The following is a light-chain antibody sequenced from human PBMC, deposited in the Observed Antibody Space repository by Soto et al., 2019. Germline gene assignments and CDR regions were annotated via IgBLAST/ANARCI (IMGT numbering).Light chain of an antibody. CDR3: QQYNTWPIT. J-gene: IGKJ5*01. CDR1: QSVSSY. Sequence: EIVLTQSPATLSLSPGERATLSCRASQSVSSYLAWYQQKPGQAPRLLVYRASTRTLGIPARFSGSESGTEFTLTISSLQSEDFAVYYCQQYNTWPITFGQGTRLEIK. V-gene: IGKV3-15*01. CDR2: RAS.